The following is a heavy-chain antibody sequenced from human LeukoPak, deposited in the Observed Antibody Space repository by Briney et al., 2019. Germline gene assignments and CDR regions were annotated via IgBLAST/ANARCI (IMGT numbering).Heavy chain of an antibody. V-gene: IGHV3-48*04. D-gene: IGHD3-22*01. Sequence: GGSLRLSCAASGFTFSSYSMNWVRQAPGKGLEWVSYISSSSSTIYYADSVKGRFTIFRDNAKNSLYLQMNSLRAEDTAVYYCARDFFEDSSGYYPPGDYWGQGTLVTVSS. CDR1: GFTFSSYS. J-gene: IGHJ4*02. CDR2: ISSSSSTI. CDR3: ARDFFEDSSGYYPPGDY.